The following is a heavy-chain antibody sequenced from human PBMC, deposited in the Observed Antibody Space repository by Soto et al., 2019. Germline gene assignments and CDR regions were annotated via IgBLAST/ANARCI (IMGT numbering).Heavy chain of an antibody. Sequence: SETLSLTCTVSGCSISSYYWSWIRQPPGKGLEWIGYIYYSGSTNYNPSLKSRVTISVDTSKNQFSLKLSSVTAADTAVYYCARDRDYYDRSGYYPVAFDIWGQGTMVTVSS. D-gene: IGHD3-22*01. V-gene: IGHV4-59*01. CDR3: ARDRDYYDRSGYYPVAFDI. J-gene: IGHJ3*02. CDR2: IYYSGST. CDR1: GCSISSYY.